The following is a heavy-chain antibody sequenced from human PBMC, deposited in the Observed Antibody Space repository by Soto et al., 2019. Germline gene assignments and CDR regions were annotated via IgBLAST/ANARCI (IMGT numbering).Heavy chain of an antibody. J-gene: IGHJ5*02. CDR2: INHGGST. Sequence: QVHLQQWGAGLLKPSETLSLTCAVYGESFIGYYWTWIRQSPGKGLEWNGEINHGGSTNYNPSLKSRVTISIDTSKNQFSLKLTSVTAADTSVYYCAGTDIVTTNWFDPWGQGTLVTVSS. CDR1: GESFIGYY. V-gene: IGHV4-34*01. D-gene: IGHD5-12*01. CDR3: AGTDIVTTNWFDP.